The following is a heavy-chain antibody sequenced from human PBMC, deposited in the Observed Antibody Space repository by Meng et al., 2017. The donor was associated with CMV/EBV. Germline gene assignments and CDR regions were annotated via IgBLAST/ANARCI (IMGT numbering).Heavy chain of an antibody. V-gene: IGHV1-2*02. CDR1: GYTFTGYY. J-gene: IGHJ5*02. D-gene: IGHD2-2*01. Sequence: ASGYTFTGYYMHWVRQAPGQGLEWMGWINPNSGGTNYAQKFQGRVTMTRDTSISTAYVELSRLRSDDTAVYYCARGPAALGENWFDPWGQGTLVTVSS. CDR2: INPNSGGT. CDR3: ARGPAALGENWFDP.